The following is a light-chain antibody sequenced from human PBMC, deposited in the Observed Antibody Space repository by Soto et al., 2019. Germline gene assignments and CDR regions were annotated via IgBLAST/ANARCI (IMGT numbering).Light chain of an antibody. V-gene: IGLV1-51*01. CDR3: GTWDSSLSLYV. J-gene: IGLJ1*01. Sequence: QSVLTQPPSVSAAPGQKVTISCSGSRSNIGNNYVSWYQQLPGTAPKLLIYDNNKRPSGIPDRFSGSKSGTSATLGITGLQTGDEADYYCGTWDSSLSLYVFGTGTKLTVL. CDR1: RSNIGNNY. CDR2: DNN.